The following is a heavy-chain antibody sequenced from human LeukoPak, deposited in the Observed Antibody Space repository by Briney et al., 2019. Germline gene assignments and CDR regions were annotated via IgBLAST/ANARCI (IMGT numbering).Heavy chain of an antibody. V-gene: IGHV4-61*02. D-gene: IGHD1-26*01. J-gene: IGHJ4*02. CDR2: IYTSGST. Sequence: PSETLSLTCTVSGDSISSGIHYWNWMRQPAGKGLEWIGRIYTSGSTNYNPSLKSRVTISVDTSKNQFSLKLSSVTAADTAVYYCASTRGSYYSFDYWGQGTLVTVSS. CDR1: GDSISSGIHY. CDR3: ASTRGSYYSFDY.